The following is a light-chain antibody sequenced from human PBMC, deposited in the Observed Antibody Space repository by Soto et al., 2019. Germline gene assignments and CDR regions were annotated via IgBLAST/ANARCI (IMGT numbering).Light chain of an antibody. Sequence: EIVLTQSPATLSSSPGETATLSCRASQYVGSRLAWYQHKPGQAPRLLIYYMSKRATGIPARFSGSGSGTDFTLTISGLAPDDFAIYYCHQRQSWPRTFGQGTKVDIK. CDR1: QYVGSR. CDR3: HQRQSWPRT. J-gene: IGKJ1*01. V-gene: IGKV3-11*01. CDR2: YMS.